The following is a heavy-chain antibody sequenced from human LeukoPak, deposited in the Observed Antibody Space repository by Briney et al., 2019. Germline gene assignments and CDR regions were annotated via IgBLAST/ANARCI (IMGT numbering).Heavy chain of an antibody. D-gene: IGHD3-22*01. V-gene: IGHV3-20*04. Sequence: GGSLRLSCAVSRFTFDDYGMSWVRQAPGKGLEWVSGITWNGGSTGYADSVKGRFTISRDNAKNSLYLQMNSLRAEDTALYYCARAGYYYDGSDYYPHFDYWGQGTLVTVSS. CDR2: ITWNGGST. CDR1: RFTFDDYG. J-gene: IGHJ4*02. CDR3: ARAGYYYDGSDYYPHFDY.